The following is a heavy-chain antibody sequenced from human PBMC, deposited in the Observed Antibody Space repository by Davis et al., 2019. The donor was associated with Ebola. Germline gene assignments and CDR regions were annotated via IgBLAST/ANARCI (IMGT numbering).Heavy chain of an antibody. CDR2: INHSGST. CDR3: ATRTFDY. CDR1: GGSFSDHY. J-gene: IGHJ4*02. Sequence: PGGSLRLSCAVYGGSFSDHYWSWIRQPPGKGLEWIGEINHSGSTIYSPSLKSRVTISVDKSKNQFSLKLNSVTAADTAVYYCATRTFDYWGQGTLVTVSS. V-gene: IGHV4-34*01.